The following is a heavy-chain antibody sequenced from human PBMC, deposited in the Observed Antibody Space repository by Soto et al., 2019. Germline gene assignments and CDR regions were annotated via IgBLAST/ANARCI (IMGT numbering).Heavy chain of an antibody. J-gene: IGHJ4*02. Sequence: HPGGSLRLSCAASGLTFSSYGMHWFRQAPGKGLEWVAVISYDGSNKYYADSVKGRFTISRDNSKNTLYLQMNSLRAEDTAVYYCAKIRFYDILTGIDYWGQGTLVTVSS. CDR3: AKIRFYDILTGIDY. V-gene: IGHV3-30*18. CDR1: GLTFSSYG. D-gene: IGHD3-9*01. CDR2: ISYDGSNK.